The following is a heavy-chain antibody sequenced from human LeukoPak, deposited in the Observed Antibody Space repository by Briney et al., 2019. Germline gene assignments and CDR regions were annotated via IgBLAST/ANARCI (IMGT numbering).Heavy chain of an antibody. D-gene: IGHD3-16*01. CDR2: IIPIFGTA. V-gene: IGHV1-69*06. J-gene: IGHJ4*02. Sequence: ASVKVSCKASGYTFTGYYMHWVRQAPGQGLEWMGGIIPIFGTANYAQKFQGRVTITADKSTSTAYMELSSLRSEDTAVYYCARDSWGVYSFDYWGQGTLVTVSS. CDR1: GYTFTGYY. CDR3: ARDSWGVYSFDY.